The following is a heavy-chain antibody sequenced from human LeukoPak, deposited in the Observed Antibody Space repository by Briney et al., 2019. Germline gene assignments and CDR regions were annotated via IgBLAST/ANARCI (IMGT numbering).Heavy chain of an antibody. CDR2: IIPIFGTA. CDR1: GGTFSSYA. D-gene: IGHD2-15*01. CDR3: ARGVVVVAATSPASIDY. V-gene: IGHV1-69*13. Sequence: GAPVKVSCKASGGTFSSYAISWVRQAPGQGLEWMGGIIPIFGTANYAQKFQGRVTITADESTSTAYMELSSLRSEDTAVYYCARGVVVVAATSPASIDYWGQGTLVTVSS. J-gene: IGHJ4*02.